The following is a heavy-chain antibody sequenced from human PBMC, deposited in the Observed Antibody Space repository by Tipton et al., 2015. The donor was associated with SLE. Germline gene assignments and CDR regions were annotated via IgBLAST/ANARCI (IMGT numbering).Heavy chain of an antibody. D-gene: IGHD3-10*01. Sequence: TLSLICAVYGGSFSGYYWSWIRQPPGKGLEWIGEINHSGSTNYNPSLKSRVTISVDTSKNQFSLKLSSVTAADTAVYYCATGLGELFYYYGMDVWGQGTTVTVSS. CDR3: ATGLGELFYYYGMDV. CDR1: GGSFSGYY. V-gene: IGHV4-34*01. CDR2: INHSGST. J-gene: IGHJ6*02.